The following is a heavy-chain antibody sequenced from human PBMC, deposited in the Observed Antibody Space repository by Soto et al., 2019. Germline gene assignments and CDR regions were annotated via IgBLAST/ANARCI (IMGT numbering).Heavy chain of an antibody. J-gene: IGHJ2*01. CDR2: IIPIFGTA. D-gene: IGHD3-22*01. Sequence: GASVKVSCKASGGTFSSYAISWVRQAPGQGLEWMGGIIPIFGTANYAQNFQGRVTINADESTGTAYMELSSLRSEDTAVYYRARGRYYDSSGYPNWYFDLWGRGTLVTVSS. CDR3: ARGRYYDSSGYPNWYFDL. V-gene: IGHV1-69*13. CDR1: GGTFSSYA.